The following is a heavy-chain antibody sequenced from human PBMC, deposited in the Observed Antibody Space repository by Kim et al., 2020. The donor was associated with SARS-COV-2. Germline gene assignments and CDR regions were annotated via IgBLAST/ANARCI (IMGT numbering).Heavy chain of an antibody. J-gene: IGHJ4*02. Sequence: SETLSLTCTVSGGSISSFYLSWIRQPPGKGLEWIGYIYYTGSTNYNPSLESRVTISVDTSKNQFSLKLSSVTAADTAVYYCARGGWSLDYWGQGTLVTVSS. V-gene: IGHV4-59*13. CDR3: ARGGWSLDY. D-gene: IGHD3-10*01. CDR1: GGSISSFY. CDR2: IYYTGST.